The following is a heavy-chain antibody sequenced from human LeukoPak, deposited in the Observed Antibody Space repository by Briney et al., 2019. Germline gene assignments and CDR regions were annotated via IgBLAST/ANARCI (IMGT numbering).Heavy chain of an antibody. CDR2: IWYDGSNK. CDR1: GFTFSSYG. J-gene: IGHJ4*02. D-gene: IGHD2-21*02. CDR3: AKEKEPLAYCGGDCYYSAFDY. V-gene: IGHV3-33*06. Sequence: GGSLRLSCAAPGFTFSSYGMHWVRQAPGKGLEWVAVIWYDGSNKYYADSVKGRFTISRDNSKNTLYLQMNGLRAEDTAVYYCAKEKEPLAYCGGDCYYSAFDYWGQGTLVTVSS.